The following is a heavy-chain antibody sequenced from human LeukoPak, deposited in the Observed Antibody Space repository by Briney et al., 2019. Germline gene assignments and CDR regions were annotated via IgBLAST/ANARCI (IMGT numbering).Heavy chain of an antibody. J-gene: IGHJ5*02. CDR3: AREVGYYDSSGYYKDHWFDP. CDR2: IYHSGST. D-gene: IGHD3-22*01. V-gene: IGHV4-38-2*02. CDR1: GYSISSGYY. Sequence: SETLSLTCTVSGYSISSGYYWAWIRQPPGKGLEWIGSIYHSGSTYYNPSLKSRVTISVDTSKNQLSLKLSSVTAADTAVYYCAREVGYYDSSGYYKDHWFDPWGQGTLVTVSS.